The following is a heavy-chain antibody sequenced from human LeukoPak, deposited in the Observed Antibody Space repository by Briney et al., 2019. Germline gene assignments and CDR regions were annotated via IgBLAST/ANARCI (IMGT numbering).Heavy chain of an antibody. Sequence: SETLSLTCIVSGGSISSSSYYWGWIRQPPGKGLEWIGSIYYSGSTYYNPSLKSRVTISVDTSKNQLSLKLSSVTAADTAVYYCARGTTVVNPGFDYWGQGTLVTVSS. V-gene: IGHV4-39*07. J-gene: IGHJ4*02. CDR1: GGSISSSSYY. CDR3: ARGTTVVNPGFDY. D-gene: IGHD4-23*01. CDR2: IYYSGST.